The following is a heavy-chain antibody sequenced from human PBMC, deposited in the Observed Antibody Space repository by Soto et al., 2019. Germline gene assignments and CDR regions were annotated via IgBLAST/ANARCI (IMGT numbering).Heavy chain of an antibody. J-gene: IGHJ4*02. CDR2: IYYSGGT. CDR3: ASLLGYCRDGSCYPRYYFDY. Sequence: QLQLQESGPGLVKPSETLSLTCTVSGGSISTSSYYWGWIRQPPGKGLEWIGTIYYSGGTSYNPSLKSRVTIFVDTSKNQFSLTLSSVTAADTAVYYCASLLGYCRDGSCYPRYYFDYWGQGTLVTVSS. V-gene: IGHV4-39*01. D-gene: IGHD2-15*01. CDR1: GGSISTSSYY.